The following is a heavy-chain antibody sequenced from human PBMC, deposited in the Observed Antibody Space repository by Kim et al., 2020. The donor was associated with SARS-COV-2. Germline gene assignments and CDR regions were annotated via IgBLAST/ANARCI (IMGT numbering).Heavy chain of an antibody. Sequence: SETLSLTCTVSGYSISSGYYWGWIRQPRGKGLEWIGSLYHSGSTYYNPSLKSRVTMSVATSKNQFSLKLRSVTAADTAVYYCARAGKGAVAYFDYWGQGT. CDR2: LYHSGST. D-gene: IGHD6-19*01. CDR3: ARAGKGAVAYFDY. V-gene: IGHV4-38-2*02. CDR1: GYSISSGYY. J-gene: IGHJ4*02.